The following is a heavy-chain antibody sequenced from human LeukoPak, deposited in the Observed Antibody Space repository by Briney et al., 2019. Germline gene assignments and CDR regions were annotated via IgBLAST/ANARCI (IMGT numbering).Heavy chain of an antibody. CDR2: IKQDGSEK. D-gene: IGHD4-17*01. Sequence: GGSLRLSCAASGFTFSSYAMSWVRQAPGKGLEWVANIKQDGSEKYYVDSVKGRFTISRDNAKNSLYLQMNSLRAEDTAVYYCARGTTVRYWGQGTLVTVSS. CDR1: GFTFSSYA. V-gene: IGHV3-7*04. J-gene: IGHJ4*02. CDR3: ARGTTVRY.